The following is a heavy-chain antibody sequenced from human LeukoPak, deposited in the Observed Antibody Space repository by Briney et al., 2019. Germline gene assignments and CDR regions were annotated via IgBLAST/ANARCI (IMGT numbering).Heavy chain of an antibody. J-gene: IGHJ4*02. CDR1: GFTFSSYA. CDR3: AKDSSSFDY. V-gene: IGHV3-23*01. Sequence: GGSLRLSCAASGFTFSSYAMSWVRQAQGKWLEWVSAISGSGGSTYYADSVKGRFTISRGNSKNTLYLQMNSLRAEDTAVYYCAKDSSSFDYWGQGTLVTVSS. D-gene: IGHD6-13*01. CDR2: ISGSGGST.